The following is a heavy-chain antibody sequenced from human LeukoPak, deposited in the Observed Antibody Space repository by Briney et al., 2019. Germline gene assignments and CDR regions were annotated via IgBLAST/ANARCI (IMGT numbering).Heavy chain of an antibody. CDR3: ARSWFGELTRFDY. D-gene: IGHD3-10*01. J-gene: IGHJ4*02. Sequence: SETLSLTCAVYGGSFSGYYWSWIRQPPGKGLEWIGEINHSGSTNYNPSLKSRVTISVDTSKNQFSLKLSSVTAADTAVYYCARSWFGELTRFDYWGQGTLVTVSS. V-gene: IGHV4-34*01. CDR2: INHSGST. CDR1: GGSFSGYY.